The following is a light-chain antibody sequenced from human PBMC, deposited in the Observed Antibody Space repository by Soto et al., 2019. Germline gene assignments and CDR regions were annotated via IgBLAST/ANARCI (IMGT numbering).Light chain of an antibody. CDR3: QQYDRSLYT. Sequence: ENVLTQSPGTLSLSPGERATLSCRTSQSLSSTFLAWYQQKPGQAPRLLIYGASSRATGIPDRFSGSGSGTDFTLTISRLEPEDFAVYYCQQYDRSLYTFGQGTKLEIK. V-gene: IGKV3-20*01. J-gene: IGKJ2*01. CDR2: GAS. CDR1: QSLSSTF.